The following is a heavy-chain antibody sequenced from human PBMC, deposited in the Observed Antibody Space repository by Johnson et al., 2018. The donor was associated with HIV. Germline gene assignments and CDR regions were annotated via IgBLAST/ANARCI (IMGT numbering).Heavy chain of an antibody. J-gene: IGHJ3*02. CDR2: ISGSGGST. Sequence: VQLVESGGGVVQPGRSLRLSCAASGFTFSSYAMSWVRQAPGKGLEWVSAISGSGGSTYYADSVKGRFTISRDNAKNSLFLQMNSLRAEDTAVYYCARCYDSSAYYYVGAFDIWGQGTMVTVSS. V-gene: IGHV3-23*04. D-gene: IGHD3-22*01. CDR1: GFTFSSYA. CDR3: ARCYDSSAYYYVGAFDI.